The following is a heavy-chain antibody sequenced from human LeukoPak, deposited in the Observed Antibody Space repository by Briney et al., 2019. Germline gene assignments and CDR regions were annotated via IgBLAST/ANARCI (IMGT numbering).Heavy chain of an antibody. CDR1: GYTFTGYY. CDR2: INPNSGGT. Sequence: ASVKVSCKASGYTFTGYYMHWVRQAPGQGLEWMGRINPNSGGTNYAQKFQGRVTMTRDTSISTAYMELSRLRSGDTAVYYCAREVLGYCSSTSCYGWFDPWGQGTLVTVSS. J-gene: IGHJ5*02. V-gene: IGHV1-2*06. D-gene: IGHD2-2*01. CDR3: AREVLGYCSSTSCYGWFDP.